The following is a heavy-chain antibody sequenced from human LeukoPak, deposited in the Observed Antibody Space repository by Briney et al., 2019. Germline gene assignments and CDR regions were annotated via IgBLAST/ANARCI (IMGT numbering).Heavy chain of an antibody. CDR1: GGTFSSYT. D-gene: IGHD6-19*01. J-gene: IGHJ4*02. CDR3: AESPLEVAVAGTEKGFRY. Sequence: SVKVSCKASGGTFSSYTISWVRQAPGQGLEWKGRIIPILGIANYAQEFQGRVTITADKSTSTAYMELSSLRSEDTDVYYCAESPLEVAVAGTEKGFRYWGQGTMVTVSS. V-gene: IGHV1-69*02. CDR2: IIPILGIA.